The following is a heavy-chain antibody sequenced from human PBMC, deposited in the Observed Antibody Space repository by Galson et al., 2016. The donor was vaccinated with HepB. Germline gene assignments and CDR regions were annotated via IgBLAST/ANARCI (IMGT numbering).Heavy chain of an antibody. Sequence: CAISGDSVSRYSAAWDWIRQSPSRGLEWLGRTYFRSKWYNDYAVSVKSRITIEADTSKNLFSLHLNSVTPEDTTVYYCARDRGSARYFFDSWGQGALVTVSS. V-gene: IGHV6-1*01. J-gene: IGHJ4*02. CDR3: ARDRGSARYFFDS. CDR1: GDSVSRYSAA. CDR2: TYFRSKWYN.